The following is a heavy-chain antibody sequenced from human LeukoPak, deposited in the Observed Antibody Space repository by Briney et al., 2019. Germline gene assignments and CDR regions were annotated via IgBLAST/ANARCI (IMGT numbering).Heavy chain of an antibody. V-gene: IGHV3-11*05. CDR3: ARANDLIDY. Sequence: TGGSLRLSCAASGXTFSDYYMSWIRQAPGKGLEWVSYISDSSSYTNYADSVKGRFTISRDNAKNSLYLQMNSLRAEDTAVYYCARANDLIDYWGQGTLVTVSS. CDR1: GXTFSDYY. J-gene: IGHJ4*02. CDR2: ISDSSSYT.